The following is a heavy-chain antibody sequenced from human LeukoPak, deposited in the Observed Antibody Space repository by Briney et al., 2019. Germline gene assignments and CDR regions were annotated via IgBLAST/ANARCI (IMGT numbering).Heavy chain of an antibody. V-gene: IGHV4-59*01. J-gene: IGHJ5*02. D-gene: IGHD3-10*01. CDR1: GGSISSYY. CDR2: IYSSGST. CDR3: ARADPNASGYFYRFNWFDP. Sequence: SETLFLTCTVSGGSISSYYWNWVRQPPGKGLEWIGNIYSSGSTDYNPSLKSRVTISLDTSKFQFSLRLNSVTAADTAVYYCARADPNASGYFYRFNWFDPWGQGTLVTVSS.